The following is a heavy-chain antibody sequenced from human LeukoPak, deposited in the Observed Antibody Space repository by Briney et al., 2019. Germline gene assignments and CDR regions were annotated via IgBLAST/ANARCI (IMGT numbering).Heavy chain of an antibody. Sequence: GGSLRLSCAASGFTFSSYWMSWVRQAPGKGLEWVSSISSSSSYIYYADSVKGRFTISRDNAKNTLYLQMNSLRAEDTAVYYCAKYAAEWIQLWLRYGYYFDYWGQGTLVTVSS. V-gene: IGHV3-21*04. CDR1: GFTFSSYW. J-gene: IGHJ4*02. CDR3: AKYAAEWIQLWLRYGYYFDY. CDR2: ISSSSSYI. D-gene: IGHD5-18*01.